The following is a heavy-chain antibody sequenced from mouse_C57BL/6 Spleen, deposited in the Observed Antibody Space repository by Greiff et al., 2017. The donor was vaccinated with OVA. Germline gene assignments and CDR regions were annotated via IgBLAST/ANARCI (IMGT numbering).Heavy chain of an antibody. V-gene: IGHV1-52*01. J-gene: IGHJ3*01. CDR1: GYTFTSYW. Sequence: QVQLKESGAELVRPGSSVKLSCKASGYTFTSYWMHWVKQRPIQGLEWIGNIDPSDSETHYNQKFKDKATLTVDKSSSTAYMQLSSLTSEDSAVYYCATTVVAPFAYWGQGTLVTVSA. D-gene: IGHD1-1*01. CDR3: ATTVVAPFAY. CDR2: IDPSDSET.